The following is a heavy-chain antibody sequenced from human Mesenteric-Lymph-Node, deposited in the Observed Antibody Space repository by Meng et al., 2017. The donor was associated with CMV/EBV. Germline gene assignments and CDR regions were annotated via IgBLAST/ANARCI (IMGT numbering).Heavy chain of an antibody. V-gene: IGHV4-34*01. J-gene: IGHJ4*02. CDR3: ARDPSTGFNYFDY. CDR2: INHSGST. CDR1: GGSFSGYY. Sequence: SETLSLTCAVYGGSFSGYYWSWIRQPPGKGLEWIGEINHSGSTNYNPSLKSRVTISVDTSKNQFSLKLSSVTAADTAVYYCARDPSTGFNYFDYWGQGTLVTVSS. D-gene: IGHD3-9*01.